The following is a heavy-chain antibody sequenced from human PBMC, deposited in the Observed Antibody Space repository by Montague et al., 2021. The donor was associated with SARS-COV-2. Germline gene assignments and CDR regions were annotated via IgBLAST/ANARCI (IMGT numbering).Heavy chain of an antibody. CDR1: GGSIGTNY. V-gene: IGHV4-59*01. Sequence: SETLSLTCSVSGGSIGTNYWSWIRQPPGGGLGWIGYAYHNGRTNYNPSLRGRVTMSLDTSKNQFSLNVTSVTAADTAVYHCARSRFVVVPAAMSFGHSYFDPWGQGRLVTVFS. CDR3: ARSRFVVVPAAMSFGHSYFDP. CDR2: AYHNGRT. J-gene: IGHJ5*02. D-gene: IGHD2-2*01.